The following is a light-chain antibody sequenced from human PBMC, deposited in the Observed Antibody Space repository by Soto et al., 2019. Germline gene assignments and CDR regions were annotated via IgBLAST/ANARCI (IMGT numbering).Light chain of an antibody. CDR3: QQYNSYPT. CDR1: QDITNY. Sequence: DIQMTKSPSSLSASVGDRVTITCQASQDITNYLNWXQQKPGXXPXLLLYDASSLETGVPSRFSGSGSGTEFTLTISSLQPDDFATYDCQQYNSYPTFGGGTKVDIK. V-gene: IGKV1-33*01. J-gene: IGKJ4*01. CDR2: DAS.